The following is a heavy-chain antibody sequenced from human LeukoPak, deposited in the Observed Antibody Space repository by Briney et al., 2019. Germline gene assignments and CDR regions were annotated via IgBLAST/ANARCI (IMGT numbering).Heavy chain of an antibody. D-gene: IGHD2-15*01. CDR1: GFSFSSYW. V-gene: IGHV3-74*01. J-gene: IGHJ4*02. CDR2: VNNDGSST. Sequence: GGSLRLSCAASGFSFSSYWMNWVRQAPGKGLVWVSRVNNDGSSTIYADSVKGRLTISRGNTKNTLYLQMNSLRAADTAIYYCARWGSYGTFDYWGQGTLVTVSS. CDR3: ARWGSYGTFDY.